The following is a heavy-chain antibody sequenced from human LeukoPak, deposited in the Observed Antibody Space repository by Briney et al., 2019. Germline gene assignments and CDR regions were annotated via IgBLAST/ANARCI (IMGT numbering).Heavy chain of an antibody. CDR3: AKGDFWSGYYDY. Sequence: GGSLRLSCAASGFTFSSYAMRWVRQAPGKGLEWVSAISGSGGSTYYADSVKGRFTISRDNSKNTLYLQMNSLRAEDTAVYYCAKGDFWSGYYDYWGQGTLVTVSS. D-gene: IGHD3-3*01. V-gene: IGHV3-23*01. J-gene: IGHJ4*02. CDR2: ISGSGGST. CDR1: GFTFSSYA.